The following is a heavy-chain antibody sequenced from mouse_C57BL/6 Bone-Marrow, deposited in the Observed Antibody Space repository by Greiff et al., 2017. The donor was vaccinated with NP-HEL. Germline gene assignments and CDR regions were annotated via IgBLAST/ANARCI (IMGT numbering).Heavy chain of an antibody. D-gene: IGHD2-2*01. CDR1: GYTFTNYW. Sequence: VQLQQSGAELVRPGTSVKMSCQASGYTFTNYWIGWARRRPGHGLEWIGDIYPGGGYPTYNETFKGTATLTADKSSSTASMQFSSLTSEDSAIYYCAREWLPWGYFDVWGTGTTVTVSS. V-gene: IGHV1-63*01. CDR3: AREWLPWGYFDV. CDR2: IYPGGGYP. J-gene: IGHJ1*03.